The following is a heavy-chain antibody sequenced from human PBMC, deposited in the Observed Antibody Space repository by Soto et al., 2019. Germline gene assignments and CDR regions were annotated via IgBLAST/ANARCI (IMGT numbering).Heavy chain of an antibody. CDR3: AREADYVNWFDP. V-gene: IGHV3-48*01. CDR1: GFTCSSYS. D-gene: IGHD4-17*01. Sequence: GGSLRLCCAAAGFTCSSYSRNWVRQAPGKGLEWVSYISSSSSTIYYADSVKGRFTISRDNAKNSLYLQMNSLRAEDTAVYYCAREADYVNWFDPWGQGTLVTVSS. CDR2: ISSSSSTI. J-gene: IGHJ5*02.